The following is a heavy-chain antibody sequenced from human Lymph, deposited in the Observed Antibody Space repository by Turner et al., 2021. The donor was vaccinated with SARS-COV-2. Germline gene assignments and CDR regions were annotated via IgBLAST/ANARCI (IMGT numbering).Heavy chain of an antibody. J-gene: IGHJ6*02. CDR2: ISYDGSNK. V-gene: IGHV3-30*18. CDR1: GFTFSSYA. Sequence: QAQLVESGGGVVQPVRSLGLALSVSGFTFSSYAMHWVRQAPGKGLEWVTVISYDGSNKYYADSVKGRFTISRDNSKNTLYLQMNSLRAEDTAVYYCAKVRSIFGVVIGGMDVWGQGTTVTVSS. CDR3: AKVRSIFGVVIGGMDV. D-gene: IGHD3-3*01.